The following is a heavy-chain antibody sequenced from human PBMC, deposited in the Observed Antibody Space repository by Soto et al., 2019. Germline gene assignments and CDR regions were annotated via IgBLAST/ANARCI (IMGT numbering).Heavy chain of an antibody. CDR3: ARQGSSGWYMGNWFDP. CDR2: IYPGDSDT. D-gene: IGHD6-19*01. CDR1: GYSFTSYW. J-gene: IGHJ5*02. Sequence: GESLKISCKGSGYSFTSYWIGWVRQMPGKGLEWMGIIYPGDSDTRYSPSFQGQVTISADKSISTAYLQWSSLKASDTAMYYCARQGSSGWYMGNWFDPWGQGTLVTVPS. V-gene: IGHV5-51*01.